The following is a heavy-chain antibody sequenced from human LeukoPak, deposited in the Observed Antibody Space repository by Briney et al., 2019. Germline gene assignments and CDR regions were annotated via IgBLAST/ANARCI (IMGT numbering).Heavy chain of an antibody. CDR1: GGSIVTSNYY. D-gene: IGHD6-13*01. Sequence: PSESLSLPCTVSGGSIVTSNYYWGWIRQPPGKGLGQIGSLYYIGSTSYNPSLKSRVAISVNTSKNQFSMKLTSETAAEMAVYYCARRITVPGTRSWFDPWGQGTLVTVSS. V-gene: IGHV4-39*01. CDR3: ARRITVPGTRSWFDP. CDR2: LYYIGST. J-gene: IGHJ5*02.